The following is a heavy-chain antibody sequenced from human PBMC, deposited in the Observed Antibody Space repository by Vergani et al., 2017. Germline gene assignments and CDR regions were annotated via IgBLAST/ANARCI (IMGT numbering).Heavy chain of an antibody. J-gene: IGHJ4*01. CDR3: VXKKRDLDSYYIDA. CDR2: ISGPGLST. CDR1: GFTFSNSA. D-gene: IGHD3/OR15-3a*01. Sequence: EVHLLESGGGLVQSGGSLRLSCAASGFTFSNSAVSWVRQAPGRGLAWVSSISGPGLSTYYADSVKGRFSISRDNSQNTVFLQMHSLRAEDTAIYYCVXKKRDLDSYYIDAWGHGILVTVSS. V-gene: IGHV3-23*01.